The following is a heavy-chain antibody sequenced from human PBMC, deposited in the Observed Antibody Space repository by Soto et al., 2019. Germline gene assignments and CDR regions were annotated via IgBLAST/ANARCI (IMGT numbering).Heavy chain of an antibody. J-gene: IGHJ4*02. V-gene: IGHV3-9*02. CDR3: VKDMKWGGMTTIHYFDS. D-gene: IGHD4-17*01. CDR2: ISSNSATI. CDR1: GFIADDYA. Sequence: EVQLVESGGGLVQPGRSLKLSCVASGFIADDYAMHWVRQAPGKGLEWVSGISSNSATINYADSVKGRFTISRDNAKNSLFLQMNSLRPEDTAFYYCVKDMKWGGMTTIHYFDSWGQGTLVTVSS.